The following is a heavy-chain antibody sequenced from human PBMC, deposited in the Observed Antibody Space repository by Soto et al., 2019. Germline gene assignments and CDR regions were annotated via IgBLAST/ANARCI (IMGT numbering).Heavy chain of an antibody. J-gene: IGHJ4*02. V-gene: IGHV3-7*01. Sequence: EVQLVESGGGLVQPGGSLRLSCAASGFTFSTYWMSWVRQAPGKGLEWVANIKQDGSEKYYVDSVKGRFTITRDNAKNSLYLQMDSLRAEDTAVYYCARDGSTSSGLRWGQGTLVTVSS. D-gene: IGHD6-6*01. CDR1: GFTFSTYW. CDR2: IKQDGSEK. CDR3: ARDGSTSSGLR.